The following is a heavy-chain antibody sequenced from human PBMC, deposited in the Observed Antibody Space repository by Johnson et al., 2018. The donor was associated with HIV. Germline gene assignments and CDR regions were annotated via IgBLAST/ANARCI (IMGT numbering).Heavy chain of an antibody. D-gene: IGHD2-21*01. CDR1: GFTFSNVW. CDR3: ALSYSLDAFDI. CDR2: IKSKANSYTT. V-gene: IGHV3-72*01. J-gene: IGHJ3*02. Sequence: VQLVESGGGLVKPGGSLRLSCAASGFTFSNVWMSWVRQAPGKGLEWVGRIKSKANSYTTEYAASVRCRFTISRDDSKNSLYLQMNSLKTEDTAVYYCALSYSLDAFDIWGQGTKVTVSS.